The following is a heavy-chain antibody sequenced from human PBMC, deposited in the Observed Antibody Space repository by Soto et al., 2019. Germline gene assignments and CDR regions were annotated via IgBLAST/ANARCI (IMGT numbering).Heavy chain of an antibody. CDR1: GYTFTNYY. Sequence: QVQLVQSGAEVKKPGASVKVSCKASGYTFTNYYMHWVRQAPGQGLEWMGIINPSSGSTSYAQKFQVRVTMTRDTSTSTVYRELSSLRSEDTAVYYCARVVPPAQGFNNYYYYMDVWGKGTTVTVSS. J-gene: IGHJ6*03. V-gene: IGHV1-46*01. CDR2: INPSSGST. CDR3: ARVVPPAQGFNNYYYYMDV. D-gene: IGHD2-2*01.